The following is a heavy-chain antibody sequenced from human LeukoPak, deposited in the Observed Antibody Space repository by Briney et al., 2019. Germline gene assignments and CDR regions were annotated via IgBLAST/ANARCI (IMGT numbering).Heavy chain of an antibody. J-gene: IGHJ6*02. Sequence: GGSLRLSCAASGFTFSSYWMSWVRQAPGKGLEWVANIKPDGSEKYYVDSVKGRFTISRDNAKNSLYLQMNSLRAEDTAVYYCASRDVPSRLYYYYYGMDVWGQGTTVTVSS. CDR2: IKPDGSEK. D-gene: IGHD3-10*02. CDR3: ASRDVPSRLYYYYYGMDV. V-gene: IGHV3-7*03. CDR1: GFTFSSYW.